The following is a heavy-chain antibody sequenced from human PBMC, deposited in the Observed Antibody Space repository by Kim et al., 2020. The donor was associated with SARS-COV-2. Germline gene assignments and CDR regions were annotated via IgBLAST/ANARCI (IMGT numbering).Heavy chain of an antibody. CDR1: GFIFSTYG. CDR3: ARALYYSTADAFDI. V-gene: IGHV3-33*01. Sequence: GGSLRLSCAASGFIFSTYGMHWVRQAPGKGLEWVAVIWYDENSEYYADSVKGRFTISRDNSKGTVYLQMNSLRAEDTAVYYCARALYYSTADAFDIWGQG. J-gene: IGHJ3*02. D-gene: IGHD2-2*01. CDR2: IWYDENSE.